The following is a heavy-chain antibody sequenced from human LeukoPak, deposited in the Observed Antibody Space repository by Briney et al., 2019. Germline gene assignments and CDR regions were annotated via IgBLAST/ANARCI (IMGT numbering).Heavy chain of an antibody. J-gene: IGHJ6*04. CDR3: AGRRGEDGMDV. D-gene: IGHD3-16*01. CDR2: INPSVGST. Sequence: ASVKVSCKASGYTFTYYYMHWVRQAPGQGLEWMGKINPSVGSTSYTQKFQGRVTMTRDTSTSTVYLELSRLTSEDTAVYYCAGRRGEDGMDVWGKGTTVTVSS. CDR1: GYTFTYYY. V-gene: IGHV1-46*01.